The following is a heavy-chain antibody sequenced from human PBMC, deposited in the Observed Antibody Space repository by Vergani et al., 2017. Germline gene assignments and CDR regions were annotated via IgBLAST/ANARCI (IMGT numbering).Heavy chain of an antibody. CDR3: TTPHDYYGSESYSLDY. Sequence: EVQLVESGGGLVKPGGSLRLSCAASGFTVCNAWRSWVRQARGKGLEWVGRIKSKTDGGTTDYAAPVKGRFTISRDASKNTLYLQMNSLNTEDTAVYYCTTPHDYYGSESYSLDYWGQGTLVTVSS. CDR1: GFTVCNAW. CDR2: IKSKTDGGTT. J-gene: IGHJ4*02. D-gene: IGHD3-10*01. V-gene: IGHV3-15*01.